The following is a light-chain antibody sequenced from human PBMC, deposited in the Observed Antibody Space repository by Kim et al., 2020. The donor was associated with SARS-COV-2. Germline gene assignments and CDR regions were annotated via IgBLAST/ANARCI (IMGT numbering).Light chain of an antibody. J-gene: IGLJ3*02. CDR1: SSNIGAGYD. Sequence: QSVLTQPPSVSGAPGQRVTISCTGSSSNIGAGYDVHWYQQLPGTAPKLLIYGNSNRPSGVPDRFSGSKSGTSASLAITGLQAEDGADYYCQSYDSSRRVFGGGTQLTVL. CDR3: QSYDSSRRV. CDR2: GNS. V-gene: IGLV1-40*01.